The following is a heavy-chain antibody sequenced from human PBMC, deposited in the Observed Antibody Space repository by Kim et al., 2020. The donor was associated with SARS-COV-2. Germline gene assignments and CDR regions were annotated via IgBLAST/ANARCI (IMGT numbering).Heavy chain of an antibody. Sequence: GGSLRLSCAASGFTFTTYSMNWVRQAPGKGLEWVSSISSSRAYKYYIDSVKGRFTISRDNAKNSLYLQMNSLRAEDTAVYYCVRDASMANYYYYMDVWG. CDR3: VRDASMANYYYYMDV. CDR2: ISSSRAYK. D-gene: IGHD3-10*01. V-gene: IGHV3-21*01. CDR1: GFTFTTYS. J-gene: IGHJ6*03.